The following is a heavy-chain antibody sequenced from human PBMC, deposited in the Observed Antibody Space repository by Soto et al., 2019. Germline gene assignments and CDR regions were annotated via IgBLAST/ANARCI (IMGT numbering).Heavy chain of an antibody. CDR2: INSDGTTT. CDR1: GFTFTTYW. CDR3: ARVPTGGYDWN. V-gene: IGHV3-74*01. Sequence: EVQLVESGGGLVQPGGSLSLSCAASGFTFTTYWMHWVRQAPGKGLMWVSRINSDGTTTNYADSVKGRFTISRDNAKNTVYLQMDSLRPEDTAVYYCARVPTGGYDWNWGQGTLVTVSS. J-gene: IGHJ4*02. D-gene: IGHD5-12*01.